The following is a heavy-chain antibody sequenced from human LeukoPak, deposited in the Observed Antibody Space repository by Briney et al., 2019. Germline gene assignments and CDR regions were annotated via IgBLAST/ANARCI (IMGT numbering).Heavy chain of an antibody. CDR1: GFTFSNAW. CDR3: ARETLDSGPYYFDY. J-gene: IGHJ4*02. Sequence: GGSLRLSCAASGFTFSNAWMSWVRQAPGKGLEWVSYISSSGSTIYYADSVKGRFTISRDNAKNSLYLQMNSLRAEDTAVYYCARETLDSGPYYFDYWGQGTLVTVSS. CDR2: ISSSGSTI. V-gene: IGHV3-11*04. D-gene: IGHD3-22*01.